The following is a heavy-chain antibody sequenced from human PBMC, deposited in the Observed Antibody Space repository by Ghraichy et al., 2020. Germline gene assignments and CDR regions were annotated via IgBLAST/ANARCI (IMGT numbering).Heavy chain of an antibody. CDR1: GFTFSSYV. CDR3: AKSLGELSYYYYYYGMDV. J-gene: IGHJ6*02. V-gene: IGHV3-23*01. CDR2: ISGSGGST. Sequence: GGSLRLSCAASGFTFSSYVMSWVRQAPGKGLEWVSAISGSGGSTYYADSVKGRFTISRDNSKNTLYLQMNSLRAEDTAVYYCAKSLGELSYYYYYYGMDVWGQGTTVTVSS. D-gene: IGHD3-16*02.